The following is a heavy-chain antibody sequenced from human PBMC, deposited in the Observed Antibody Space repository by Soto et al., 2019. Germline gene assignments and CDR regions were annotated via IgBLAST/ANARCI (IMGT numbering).Heavy chain of an antibody. V-gene: IGHV3-30*18. J-gene: IGHJ4*02. CDR1: GFTFSNYG. D-gene: IGHD2-15*01. CDR2: ISYDGSHK. CDR3: AKDGAPRYCSRSSCHPAGAD. Sequence: QVQLVESGGGVVQPGRSLRLSCAGSGFTFSNYGLHWVRQAPGKGLEWVAVISYDGSHKYYADSVKGRFTISRDNSNNMLYLQMDSLRAEDTAVYYCAKDGAPRYCSRSSCHPAGADWGEGTLGTVSS.